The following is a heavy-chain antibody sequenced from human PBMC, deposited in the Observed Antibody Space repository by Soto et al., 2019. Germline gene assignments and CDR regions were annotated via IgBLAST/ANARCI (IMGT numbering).Heavy chain of an antibody. CDR1: GGSISNDDYY. CDR2: ISYSGTT. J-gene: IGHJ5*02. Sequence: SETLSLTCTVSGGSISNDDYYWNWIRQPPGKGLEWVGYISYSGTTYYNPSLESRLTISVDTTKNQFSLKLSSVTAADTAGYYCVRDYNRGDWFGPWGQGTLVTVSS. V-gene: IGHV4-30-4*01. CDR3: VRDYNRGDWFGP. D-gene: IGHD3-10*01.